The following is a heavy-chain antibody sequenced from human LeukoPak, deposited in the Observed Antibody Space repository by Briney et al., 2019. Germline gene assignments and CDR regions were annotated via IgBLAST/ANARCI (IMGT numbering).Heavy chain of an antibody. CDR2: IYPGDSGT. CDR1: GYSFTSYW. J-gene: IGHJ4*02. Sequence: KVSCKGSGYSFTSYWISWVPQMPGKGLERMGIIYPGDSGTRYSPSFQGQVTISADKSISTAYLQWSSLKASDTAMYYCARRGDGYVYWGQGTLVTVSS. D-gene: IGHD5-24*01. V-gene: IGHV5-51*01. CDR3: ARRGDGYVY.